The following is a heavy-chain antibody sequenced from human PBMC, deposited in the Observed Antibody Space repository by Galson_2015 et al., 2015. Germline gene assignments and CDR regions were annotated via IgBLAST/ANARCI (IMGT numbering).Heavy chain of an antibody. CDR3: ARATLNYDILTGYFDY. J-gene: IGHJ4*02. CDR1: GYTFTSYA. V-gene: IGHV1-3*01. Sequence: SVKVSCKASGYTFTSYAMHWVRQAPGQRLEWMGWINAGNGNTKYSQKLQGRVTITRDTSASTAYMELSSLRSEDTAVYYCARATLNYDILTGYFDYWGQGTLVTVSS. D-gene: IGHD3-9*01. CDR2: INAGNGNT.